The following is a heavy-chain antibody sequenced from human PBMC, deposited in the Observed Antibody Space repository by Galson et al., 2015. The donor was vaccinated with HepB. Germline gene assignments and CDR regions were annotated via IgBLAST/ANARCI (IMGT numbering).Heavy chain of an antibody. CDR1: GFTVSGNY. CDR2: TYSGGST. J-gene: IGHJ3*02. Sequence: RLSCAASGFTVSGNYMSWVRQAPGKGLEWVSVTYSGGSTYYADSVKGRFTISRDNSKNTLYLQMNSLRAEDTAVYYCAKHQVGRYCSSTICYSSRGTFDIWGQGTTVTVSS. V-gene: IGHV3-53*01. D-gene: IGHD2-2*01. CDR3: AKHQVGRYCSSTICYSSRGTFDI.